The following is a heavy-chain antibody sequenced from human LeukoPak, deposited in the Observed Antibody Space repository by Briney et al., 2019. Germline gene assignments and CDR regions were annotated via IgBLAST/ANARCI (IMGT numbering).Heavy chain of an antibody. CDR1: GVSITTGFH. Sequence: PSETLSLTCTVSGVSITTGFHWNWIRQPPGKGLEWIGYIYYSGSTYYNPSLKSRVTISVDTSKNQFSLNLNSVTAADTAVYFCVRDIPSGHFDFWGQGTLVTVSS. CDR3: VRDIPSGHFDF. J-gene: IGHJ4*02. CDR2: IYYSGST. V-gene: IGHV4-30-4*01.